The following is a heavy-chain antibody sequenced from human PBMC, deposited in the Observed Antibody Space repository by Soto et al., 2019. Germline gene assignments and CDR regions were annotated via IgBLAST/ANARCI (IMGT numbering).Heavy chain of an antibody. CDR3: ARGGIH. V-gene: IGHV3-48*03. D-gene: IGHD6-13*01. CDR1: GYTFNSHE. CDR2: VSGSGTT. J-gene: IGHJ4*02. Sequence: GGSLRLSCVASGYTFNSHEMNWIRQTPGKRLEWISSVSGSGTTKYADSVKSRFTISRDNAHKSTYLQMNSLRVEDTGVYYCARGGIHWGQGALVTVSS.